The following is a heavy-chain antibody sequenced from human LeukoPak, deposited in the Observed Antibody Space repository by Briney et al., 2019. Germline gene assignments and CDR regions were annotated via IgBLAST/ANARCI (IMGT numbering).Heavy chain of an antibody. CDR1: GGSISSGPYY. CDR2: IYYGENT. CDR3: ARGIRRDGYRTRRGGIDY. J-gene: IGHJ4*02. D-gene: IGHD5-24*01. Sequence: PSETLSLTCTVSGGSISSGPYYWGWIRQPPGKGLEWIGNIYYGENTYYNPSLKSRVTISIDTSKNQFSLKLSSVTAADTAVYYCARGIRRDGYRTRRGGIDYWGQGTLVTVSS. V-gene: IGHV4-39*01.